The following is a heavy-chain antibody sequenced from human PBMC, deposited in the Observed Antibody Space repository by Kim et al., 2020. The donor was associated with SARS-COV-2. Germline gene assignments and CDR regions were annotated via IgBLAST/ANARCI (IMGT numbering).Heavy chain of an antibody. V-gene: IGHV6-1*01. J-gene: IGHJ4*02. CDR3: ARRSVDKGTDY. D-gene: IGHD3-10*01. Sequence: NDYAISVKRRITINSDTSTNQFSRQLNSVTPEDTAVYYCARRSVDKGTDYWGQGTLVTVSS. CDR2: N.